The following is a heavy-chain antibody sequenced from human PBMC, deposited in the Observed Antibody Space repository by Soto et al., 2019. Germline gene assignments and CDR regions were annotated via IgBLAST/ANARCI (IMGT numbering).Heavy chain of an antibody. CDR1: GFIFDNYA. CDR2: ISGGGSAT. CDR3: AKIKQGYFDY. Sequence: EVQLLESGGDLVQPGGSLRLSCAASGFIFDNYAMSWVRQAPGKGLEWISTISGGGSATFYADSVKGRFTISGDSSKSTMYLQMHSLRAEDTAIYYCAKIKQGYFDYWGQGTQVIVSS. V-gene: IGHV3-23*01. J-gene: IGHJ4*02.